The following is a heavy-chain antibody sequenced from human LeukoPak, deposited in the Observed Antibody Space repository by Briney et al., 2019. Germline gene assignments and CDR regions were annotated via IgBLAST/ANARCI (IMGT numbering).Heavy chain of an antibody. V-gene: IGHV3-21*01. CDR1: GFTFSDYN. CDR2: ISSSSSYI. Sequence: GGSLRLSCAASGFTFSDYNMNWVRQAPGKGLEWVSSISSSSSYIYYADSVKGRFTISRDNAKNSLYLQMNSLRAEDTAVYYCARDLGGRGGRDYWGQGTLVTVSS. J-gene: IGHJ4*02. D-gene: IGHD2-15*01. CDR3: ARDLGGRGGRDY.